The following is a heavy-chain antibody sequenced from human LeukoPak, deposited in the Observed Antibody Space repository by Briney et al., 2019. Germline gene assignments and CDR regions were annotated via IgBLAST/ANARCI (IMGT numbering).Heavy chain of an antibody. J-gene: IGHJ6*02. CDR2: ISSDGSST. CDR1: GFTFSNHW. D-gene: IGHD4-11*01. V-gene: IGHV3-74*01. Sequence: RGSLRLSCAASGFTFSNHWMHWVRQAPGRGLVWVSRISSDGSSTSYADSVKGRFTISRDNAKNTLYLQMNTLRAEDTAVYYCARSSGRWTYSNFLENYYGMDVWGQGTTVTVSS. CDR3: ARSSGRWTYSNFLENYYGMDV.